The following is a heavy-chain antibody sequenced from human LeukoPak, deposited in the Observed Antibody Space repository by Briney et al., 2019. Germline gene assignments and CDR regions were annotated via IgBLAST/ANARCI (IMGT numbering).Heavy chain of an antibody. V-gene: IGHV3-48*03. J-gene: IGHJ4*02. CDR3: ARLTTMTTTGGPFDY. D-gene: IGHD4-17*01. CDR2: ITSSGNTI. Sequence: GGSLRLSCAASGFTFSSYEMNWVRQAPGKGLEWVSYITSSGNTIYYADSVKGRFTISRDNAKDSLYLQMNSLRAEDTAVYYCARLTTMTTTGGPFDYWGQGTLVTVSS. CDR1: GFTFSSYE.